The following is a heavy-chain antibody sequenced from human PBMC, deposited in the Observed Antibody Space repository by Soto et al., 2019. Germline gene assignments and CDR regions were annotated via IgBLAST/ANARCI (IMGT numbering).Heavy chain of an antibody. V-gene: IGHV1-18*01. CDR2: SSAHNGNT. CDR3: ARGRYGDY. D-gene: IGHD1-1*01. J-gene: IGHJ4*02. CDR1: GYAFTTYG. Sequence: QVHLVQSGAEVKKPGASVKVSCKGSGYAFTTYGITWVRQAPGQGLEWMGWSSAHNGNTHYAQKLQGRVTVTRDTSTRTAYMELRSLRSDDTAVYYFARGRYGDYWGQGALVTVSS.